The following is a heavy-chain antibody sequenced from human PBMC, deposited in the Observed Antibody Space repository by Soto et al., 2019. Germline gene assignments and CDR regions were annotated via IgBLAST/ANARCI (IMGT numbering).Heavy chain of an antibody. CDR1: GFTFSSYA. V-gene: IGHV3-30-3*01. D-gene: IGHD2-21*02. J-gene: IGHJ6*02. Sequence: PGGSLRLSCAASGFTFSSYAMHWVRQAPGKGLEWVAVISYDGSNKYYADSVKGRFTISRDNSKNTLYLQMNSLRAEDTAVYYCARAHIVVVTATLLDYYYGMDVWGQGTTVTVSS. CDR3: ARAHIVVVTATLLDYYYGMDV. CDR2: ISYDGSNK.